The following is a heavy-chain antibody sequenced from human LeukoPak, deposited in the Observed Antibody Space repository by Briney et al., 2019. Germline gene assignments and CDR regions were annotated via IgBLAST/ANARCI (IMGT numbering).Heavy chain of an antibody. CDR3: ARTKRGRVGYFDY. CDR2: IYYSGST. Sequence: PSETLSLTCAVSGGSISSSSYYWGWIRQPPGKGLEWIGSIYYSGSTYYNPSLKSRVTISVDTSKNQFSLKLSSVTAADTAVYYCARTKRGRVGYFDYWGQGTLVTVSS. V-gene: IGHV4-39*01. J-gene: IGHJ4*02. CDR1: GGSISSSSYY.